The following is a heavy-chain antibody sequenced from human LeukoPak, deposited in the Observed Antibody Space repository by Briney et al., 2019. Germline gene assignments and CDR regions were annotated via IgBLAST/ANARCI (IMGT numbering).Heavy chain of an antibody. Sequence: ASVTVSCKASGYTFTGYYVHWVRQAPGQGLEWMGWINPNSGGTNYAQKFQGRVTMTRDTSISTAYMALSRLRSDDTAVYSCAREPELGYCSSTSCSHDYWGQGTLVTVSS. CDR2: INPNSGGT. CDR1: GYTFTGYY. V-gene: IGHV1-2*02. J-gene: IGHJ4*02. D-gene: IGHD2-2*01. CDR3: AREPELGYCSSTSCSHDY.